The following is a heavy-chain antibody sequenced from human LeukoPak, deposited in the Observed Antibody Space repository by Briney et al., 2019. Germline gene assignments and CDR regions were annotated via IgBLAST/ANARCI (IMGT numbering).Heavy chain of an antibody. V-gene: IGHV1-2*02. CDR1: GGTFSSYA. CDR3: ARDAPITMVRGVIRKGGDY. Sequence: ASVKVSCKASGGTFSSYAISWVRQAPGQGLEWMGWINPNSGGTNYAQKFQGRVTMTRDTSISTAYMELSRLRSDDTAVYYCARDAPITMVRGVIRKGGDYWGQGTLVTVSS. CDR2: INPNSGGT. D-gene: IGHD3-10*01. J-gene: IGHJ4*02.